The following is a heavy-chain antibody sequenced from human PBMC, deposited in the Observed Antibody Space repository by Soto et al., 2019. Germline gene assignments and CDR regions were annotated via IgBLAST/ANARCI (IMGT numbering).Heavy chain of an antibody. D-gene: IGHD4-17*01. CDR1: GGTFSSYA. V-gene: IGHV1-69*13. Sequence: GASVKVSCKASGGTFSSYAISWVRQAPGQGLEWMGGIIPIFGTANYAQKFQGRVTITADESTSTAYMELSSLRSEDTAVYYCAREESTGKTSFEPWGQGTLVTSPQ. J-gene: IGHJ5*02. CDR2: IIPIFGTA. CDR3: AREESTGKTSFEP.